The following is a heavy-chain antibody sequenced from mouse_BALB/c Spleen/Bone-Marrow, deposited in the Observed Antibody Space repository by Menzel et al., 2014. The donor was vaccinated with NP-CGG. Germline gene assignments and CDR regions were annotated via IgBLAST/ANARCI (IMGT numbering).Heavy chain of an antibody. V-gene: IGHV3-2*02. CDR3: ARSGNFFDY. D-gene: IGHD3-1*01. CDR1: GYSITSAFS. CDR2: ISSSGIT. J-gene: IGHJ2*01. Sequence: VQLQQSGPGLVRPSQSLSLTCTVTGYSITSAFSWNWIRQFPGINLEWMGYISSSGITSYNPSLKSRISITRDASENQFFLQLNSVTTEDTATYYCARSGNFFDYWGQGTTLTVSS.